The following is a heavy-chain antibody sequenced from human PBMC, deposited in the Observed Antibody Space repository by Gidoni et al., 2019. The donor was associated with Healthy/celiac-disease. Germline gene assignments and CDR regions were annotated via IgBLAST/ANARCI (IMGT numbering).Heavy chain of an antibody. CDR1: GFTFSSYA. CDR3: ARDYYDSSGYYRH. D-gene: IGHD3-22*01. V-gene: IGHV3-30-3*01. CDR2: ISYDGSNK. J-gene: IGHJ4*02. Sequence: QVQLVESGGGVVQPGRSLRLSCAASGFTFSSYAMHWVRQAPGKGLEWVAVISYDGSNKYYADSVKGRFTISRDNSKNTLYLQMNSLRAEDTAVYYCARDYYDSSGYYRHWGQGTLVTVSS.